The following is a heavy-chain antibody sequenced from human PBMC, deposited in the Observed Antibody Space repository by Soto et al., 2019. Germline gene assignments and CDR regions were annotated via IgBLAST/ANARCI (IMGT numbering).Heavy chain of an antibody. CDR1: GCTFSSYA. D-gene: IGHD2-2*01. J-gene: IGHJ4*02. CDR3: ASGDSSTLDY. Sequence: ASVKLSCKACGCTFSSYAISWVRQAPGQGLEWMGGIIPIFGTANYAQKFQGRVTITADKSTSTAYMELSSLRSEDTAVYYCASGDSSTLDYWGQGTLVTVSS. V-gene: IGHV1-69*06. CDR2: IIPIFGTA.